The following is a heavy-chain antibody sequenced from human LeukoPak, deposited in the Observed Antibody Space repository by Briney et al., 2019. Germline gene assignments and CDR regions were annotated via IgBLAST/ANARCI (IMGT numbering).Heavy chain of an antibody. Sequence: SETLSLTCTVSGGSISSYYWSWIRQPPGKGLEWSGYIYTSASTNYNPSLKSRVTISVDTSKNQFSLKLSSVTAADTAVYYCASLHYYGSGSTDAFDIWGQGTMVTVSS. V-gene: IGHV4-4*09. D-gene: IGHD3-10*01. CDR1: GGSISSYY. CDR2: IYTSAST. J-gene: IGHJ3*02. CDR3: ASLHYYGSGSTDAFDI.